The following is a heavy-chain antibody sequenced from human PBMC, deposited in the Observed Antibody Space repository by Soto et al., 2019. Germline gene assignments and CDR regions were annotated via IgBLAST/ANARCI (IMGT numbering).Heavy chain of an antibody. CDR1: GFNFNNYG. Sequence: GGSLRLSCAVSGFNFNNYGINWVRQAPGKGLEWVSSVSKSDYTYYSDSVKGRFTISRDNAKNSVSLQMNTLRAEDTAVYYCAREDSIIIPAVSDFWGQGTLVTVSS. V-gene: IGHV3-21*01. CDR2: VSKSDYT. J-gene: IGHJ4*02. D-gene: IGHD2-2*01. CDR3: AREDSIIIPAVSDF.